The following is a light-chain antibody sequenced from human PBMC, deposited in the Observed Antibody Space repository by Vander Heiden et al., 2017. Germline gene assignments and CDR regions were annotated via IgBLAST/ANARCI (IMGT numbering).Light chain of an antibody. CDR3: QKGDTVPWT. V-gene: IGKV1-27*01. CDR2: AAS. CDR1: QGLRNY. Sequence: DSQMTQSPSPLSPSLGDRVPLTRRASQGLRNYLTWFQQKPGQAPKLLIYAASNWQSGAPYSFSGSGSGTDFTLTINSLQPEDVASYYCQKGDTVPWTFGQGTKVEIK. J-gene: IGKJ1*01.